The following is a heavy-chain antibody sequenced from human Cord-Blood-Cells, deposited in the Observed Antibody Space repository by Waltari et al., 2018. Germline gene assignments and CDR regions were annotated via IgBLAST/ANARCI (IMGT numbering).Heavy chain of an antibody. V-gene: IGHV3-30*04. CDR1: GFTFSSYA. CDR3: VRAKVGATLFFDY. J-gene: IGHJ4*02. D-gene: IGHD1-26*01. CDR2: ISYDGSNK. Sequence: GFTFSSYAIHWVRQAPGKGLDWVAVISYDGSNKYYADSVKGRFTISRDNSKNTLYLQMNSLRAEDTAVYYCVRAKVGATLFFDYWGQGTLVTVSS.